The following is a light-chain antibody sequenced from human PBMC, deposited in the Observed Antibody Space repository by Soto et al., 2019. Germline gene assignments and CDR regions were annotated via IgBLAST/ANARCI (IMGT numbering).Light chain of an antibody. CDR1: SSNIGGNS. V-gene: IGLV1-51*01. CDR3: GSWDSSLSDYV. Sequence: QSVLTQPPSVSAAPGQNVTISCSGSSSNIGGNSVSWYQQLPGTAPKLLIYDDDKRPSGIPDRFSGSKSGTSATLGITGFQSGDEADYYCGSWDSSLSDYVFGSGTKLTV. CDR2: DDD. J-gene: IGLJ6*01.